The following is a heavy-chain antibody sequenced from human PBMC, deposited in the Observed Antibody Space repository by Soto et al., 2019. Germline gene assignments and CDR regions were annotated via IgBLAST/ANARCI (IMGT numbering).Heavy chain of an antibody. V-gene: IGHV4-59*01. Sequence: PAETLSLTCTVSGGSITSSAMSWIRRPPGKGLEWIAYFSDTGISGYTPSTSYNPSLKSRVTISVDTSKSQSSLKLTSVTAADTAVYYCARGEDAFFYYGLDVWGQGITVTVSS. CDR2: FSDTGISGYTPST. J-gene: IGHJ6*02. CDR3: ARGEDAFFYYGLDV. CDR1: GGSITSSA.